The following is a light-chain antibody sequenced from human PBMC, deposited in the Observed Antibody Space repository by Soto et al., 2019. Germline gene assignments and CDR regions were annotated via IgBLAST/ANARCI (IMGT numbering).Light chain of an antibody. V-gene: IGKV1-5*01. CDR1: ESVGMW. J-gene: IGKJ2*01. Sequence: LQMTQSPSTLPASVGDRVTITCRASESVGMWLAWYQQKPGKAPKLLMYDGTTLESGVPSRFSGRSSDTEFTLTISGLQPDDFATYYCQEYDSYSYAFGQGTKVDIK. CDR3: QEYDSYSYA. CDR2: DGT.